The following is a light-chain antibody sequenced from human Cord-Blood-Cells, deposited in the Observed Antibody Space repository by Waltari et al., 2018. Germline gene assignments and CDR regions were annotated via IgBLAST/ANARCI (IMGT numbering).Light chain of an antibody. CDR2: DVR. Sequence: QSALTQPASVSGSPGQSITISCTGTSSDVGGYNYVSWYQQHPCKAPKLMIYDVRNRPSGVSNRFSGSKSGNTASLTISGLQAEDDADYYGSSYTSSSTWVFGGGTKLTVL. CDR1: SSDVGGYNY. V-gene: IGLV2-14*01. CDR3: SSYTSSSTWV. J-gene: IGLJ3*02.